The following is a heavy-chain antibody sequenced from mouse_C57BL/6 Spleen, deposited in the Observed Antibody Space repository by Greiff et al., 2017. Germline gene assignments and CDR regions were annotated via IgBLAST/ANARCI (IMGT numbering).Heavy chain of an antibody. V-gene: IGHV1-69*01. Sequence: QVQLQQPGAELVMPGASVKLSCKASGYTFTSYWMHWVKQRPGQGLEWIGEIDPSDSYNNYKQKFKGKSTLTVDKSSSTAYMQLSSLTSEDSAVYYCARGGGAWFAYWGQGTLVTVSA. CDR3: ARGGGAWFAY. D-gene: IGHD1-1*02. CDR2: IDPSDSYN. CDR1: GYTFTSYW. J-gene: IGHJ3*01.